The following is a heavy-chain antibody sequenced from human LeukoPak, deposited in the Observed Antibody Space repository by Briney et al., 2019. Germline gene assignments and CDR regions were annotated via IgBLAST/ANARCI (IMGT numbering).Heavy chain of an antibody. CDR2: IRYDGSNK. V-gene: IGHV3-30*02. D-gene: IGHD2-2*01. Sequence: GGSLRLSCAASGFTFSSYGMHWVRQAPGKGLEWVAFIRYDGSNKYYADSVKGRFTISRDNAKNSLYLQMNSLRAEDTAVYYCARDHEYCSSTSCWFDYWGQGTLVTVSS. CDR1: GFTFSSYG. J-gene: IGHJ4*02. CDR3: ARDHEYCSSTSCWFDY.